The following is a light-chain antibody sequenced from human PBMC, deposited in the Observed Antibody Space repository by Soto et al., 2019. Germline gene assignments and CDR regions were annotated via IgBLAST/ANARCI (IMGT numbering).Light chain of an antibody. J-gene: IGKJ5*01. CDR2: DAS. Sequence: EIVLTQSPGTLPLSPGERATLSCRASQSISNYLAWYQQRPGQAPSLLIYDASNRATGIPARFSGSGSGTDFTLTISSLEAEDFAIYYCQQRSNWPPITLGQGTRLQIK. CDR1: QSISNY. V-gene: IGKV3-11*01. CDR3: QQRSNWPPIT.